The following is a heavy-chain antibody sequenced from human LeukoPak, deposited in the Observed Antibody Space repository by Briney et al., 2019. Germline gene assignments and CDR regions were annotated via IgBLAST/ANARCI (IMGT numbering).Heavy chain of an antibody. D-gene: IGHD3-22*01. V-gene: IGHV3-7*03. J-gene: IGHJ4*02. CDR2: IKQDGSEK. CDR1: GFTFSSYW. CDR3: ANGYYDSSGYYRPEG. Sequence: GGSLRLSCAASGFTFSSYWMSWVRQAPGKGLEWVANIKQDGSEKYYVDSVKGRFTISRDNAKNSLYLQMNSLRAEDTALYYCANGYYDSSGYYRPEGWGQGTLVTVSS.